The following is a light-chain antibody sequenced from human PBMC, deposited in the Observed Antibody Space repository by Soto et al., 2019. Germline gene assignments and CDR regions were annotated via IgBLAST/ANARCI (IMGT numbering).Light chain of an antibody. CDR1: QSISSW. V-gene: IGKV1-5*01. Sequence: DTQMTQSPSTLSASVGDRVAITCRASQSISSWLAWYQQRPGKAPKLLIYDASSLESGVQSRFSGSGSGTEFTLTISSLQPDDFATYYCQQCNSYSPTFGQGTKV. J-gene: IGKJ1*01. CDR3: QQCNSYSPT. CDR2: DAS.